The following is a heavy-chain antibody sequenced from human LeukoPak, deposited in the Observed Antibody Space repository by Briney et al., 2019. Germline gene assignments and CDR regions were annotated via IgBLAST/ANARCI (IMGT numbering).Heavy chain of an antibody. CDR1: GDSISSGSYY. J-gene: IGHJ6*03. V-gene: IGHV4-61*02. CDR3: ASRHSKQQPYYYYMDI. Sequence: SETLSLTWTVSGDSISSGSYYWSWIRQPAGKGLEWIGRIYSNGDTKFNPSLKSRVTISLDTSKNQFSLKLSSATAADTAVYYCASRHSKQQPYYYYMDIWGKGTTVTVSS. D-gene: IGHD6-13*01. CDR2: IYSNGDT.